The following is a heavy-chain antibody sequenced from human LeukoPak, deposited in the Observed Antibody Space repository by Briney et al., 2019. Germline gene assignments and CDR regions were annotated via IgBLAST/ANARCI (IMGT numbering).Heavy chain of an antibody. D-gene: IGHD2-15*01. V-gene: IGHV1-69*13. Sequence: ASVKVSCKASGGTFSSYAISWARQAPGQGLEWMGGIIPIFGTANYAQKFQGRVTITADESTSTAYMELSSLRSEDTAVYYCARGYCSGGSCYYNDYWGQGTLVTVSS. CDR3: ARGYCSGGSCYYNDY. CDR2: IIPIFGTA. CDR1: GGTFSSYA. J-gene: IGHJ4*02.